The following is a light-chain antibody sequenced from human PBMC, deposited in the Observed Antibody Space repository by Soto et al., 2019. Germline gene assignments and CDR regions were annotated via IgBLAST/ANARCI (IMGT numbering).Light chain of an antibody. Sequence: IQMTQSPSSLSASVGDRVTITCRASQGIRNDLGWYQQKPGKAPKLLIYDASSLEGGVPSRFSGSGSGTEFTLTISSLQPDDFATYYCQHYNSYSEAFGQGTKVDIK. CDR3: QHYNSYSEA. CDR1: QGIRND. V-gene: IGKV1-17*01. J-gene: IGKJ1*01. CDR2: DAS.